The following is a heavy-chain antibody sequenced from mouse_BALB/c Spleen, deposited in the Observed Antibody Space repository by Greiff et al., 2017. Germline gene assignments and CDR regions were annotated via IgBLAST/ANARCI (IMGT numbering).Heavy chain of an antibody. CDR3: ARDGYYGSSYPFAY. CDR2: IRNKANGYTT. CDR1: GFTFTDYY. D-gene: IGHD1-1*01. V-gene: IGHV7-3*02. J-gene: IGHJ3*01. Sequence: EVQLVESGGGLVQPGGSLRLSCATSGFTFTDYYMSWVRQPPGKALEWLGFIRNKANGYTTEYSASVKGRFTISRDNSQSILYLQMNTLRAEDSATYYCARDGYYGSSYPFAYWGQGTLVTVSA.